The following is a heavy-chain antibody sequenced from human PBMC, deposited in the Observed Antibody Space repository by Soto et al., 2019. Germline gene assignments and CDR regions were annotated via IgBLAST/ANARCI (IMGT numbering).Heavy chain of an antibody. Sequence: QVQLQESGPGLVKPSETLSLSCTVPGGSVSIANSYWTWLRQPPGKGLESIGFVHFSGTIYYCPSLASRATISVDTSRNQFSLSLASVTPADTAVYYCAKGHDDAKVHYWGPGILVSVSS. CDR1: GGSVSIANSY. D-gene: IGHD3-3*01. J-gene: IGHJ4*02. CDR3: AKGHDDAKVHY. V-gene: IGHV4-61*01. CDR2: VHFSGTI.